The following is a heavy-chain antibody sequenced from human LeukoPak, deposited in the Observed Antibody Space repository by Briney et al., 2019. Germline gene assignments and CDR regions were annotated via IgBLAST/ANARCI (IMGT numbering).Heavy chain of an antibody. CDR2: INHSGST. CDR1: GGSFSGYY. V-gene: IGHV4-34*01. D-gene: IGHD3-22*01. Sequence: SETLSLTCAVYGGSFSGYYWSWIRQPPGKGLEWIGEINHSGSTNYNPSPKSRVTISVDTSKNQFSLKLSSVTAADTAVYYCARGVDDSSGYRYWYFDLWGRGTLVTVSS. J-gene: IGHJ2*01. CDR3: ARGVDDSSGYRYWYFDL.